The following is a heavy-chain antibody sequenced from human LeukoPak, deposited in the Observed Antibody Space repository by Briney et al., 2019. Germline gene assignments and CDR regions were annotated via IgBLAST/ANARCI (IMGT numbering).Heavy chain of an antibody. CDR3: ARSRPDDFDI. J-gene: IGHJ3*02. D-gene: IGHD1-1*01. CDR1: GFTFSSYW. Sequence: GGSLRLSCAASGFTFSSYWMTWVRQAPGKGLEWVANIKQDGREKNYVDSVKGRFTISRDNAKNSLYLQMSSLRAEDTAVYYCARSRPDDFDIWGQGTMVTVSS. V-gene: IGHV3-7*01. CDR2: IKQDGREK.